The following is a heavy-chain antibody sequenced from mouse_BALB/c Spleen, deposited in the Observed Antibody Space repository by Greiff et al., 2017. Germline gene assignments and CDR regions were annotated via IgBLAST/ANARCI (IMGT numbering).Heavy chain of an antibody. CDR2: INPYNGDT. V-gene: IGHV1-20*02. CDR1: GYSFTGYF. CDR3: ARGGNYPFDY. D-gene: IGHD2-1*01. Sequence: EVQLQQSGPELVKPGASVKISCKASGYSFTGYFMNWVMQSHGKSLEWIGRINPYNGDTFYNQKFKGKATLTVDKSSSTAHMELRSLASEDSAVYYCARGGNYPFDYWGQGTTLTVSS. J-gene: IGHJ2*01.